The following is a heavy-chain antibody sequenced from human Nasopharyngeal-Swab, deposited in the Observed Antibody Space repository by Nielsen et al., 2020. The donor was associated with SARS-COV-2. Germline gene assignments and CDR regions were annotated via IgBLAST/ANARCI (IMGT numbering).Heavy chain of an antibody. V-gene: IGHV1-69*10. CDR1: GDTFTNSA. CDR2: IVLSLVLP. Sequence: SVKVSCQTSGDTFTNSAISWVRQAPGHGLEWIGVIVLSLVLPNYAQQFRGRVTISADRSTTTSYLELSSLRSEDTAIYYCAREGEYGAYDAPDYWGQGTLVTVSS. J-gene: IGHJ4*02. D-gene: IGHD5-12*01. CDR3: AREGEYGAYDAPDY.